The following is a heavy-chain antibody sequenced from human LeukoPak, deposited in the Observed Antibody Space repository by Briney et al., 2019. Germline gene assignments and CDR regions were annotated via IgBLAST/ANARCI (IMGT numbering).Heavy chain of an antibody. Sequence: GGSLRLSCAASGLTFTNYAMTWVRQAPGKGLEWVSAINGHGSTTYYTVSVKGRFTISRDSSKNTVYLQMNSLRAEDTALYYCVAGVDILPGYPNVYRGQGTLVTVSS. CDR1: GLTFTNYA. CDR2: INGHGSTT. V-gene: IGHV3-23*01. J-gene: IGHJ4*02. D-gene: IGHD3-9*01. CDR3: VAGVDILPGYPNVY.